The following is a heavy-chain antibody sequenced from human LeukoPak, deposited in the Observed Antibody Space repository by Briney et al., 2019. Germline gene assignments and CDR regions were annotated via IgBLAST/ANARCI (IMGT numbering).Heavy chain of an antibody. V-gene: IGHV1-18*01. Sequence: ASVKVSCKASGYTFTSYGISWVRQAPGQGLEWMGWISAHNGNTYYAQKLKGRVTMTTDTSTSTAYMELRSLRSDDTAVYYGAREHSRSLGDSEKLYWGQGPLVTVSS. CDR1: GYTFTSYG. CDR2: ISAHNGNT. J-gene: IGHJ4*02. CDR3: AREHSRSLGDSEKLY. D-gene: IGHD4-17*01.